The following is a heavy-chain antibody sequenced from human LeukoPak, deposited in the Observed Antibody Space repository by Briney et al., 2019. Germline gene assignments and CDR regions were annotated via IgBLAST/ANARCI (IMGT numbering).Heavy chain of an antibody. CDR3: VRGPLGGGSYNWFDP. CDR1: GFTFSDYY. J-gene: IGHJ5*02. CDR2: ISSSGSTI. V-gene: IGHV3-11*01. D-gene: IGHD3-10*01. Sequence: GGSLRLSCAASGFTFSDYYMSWIRQAPGKGLEWVSYISSSGSTIYYADSVKGRFTISRDNAKNSLYLQMNSLRDEDTAVYYCVRGPLGGGSYNWFDPWGQGTLVTVSS.